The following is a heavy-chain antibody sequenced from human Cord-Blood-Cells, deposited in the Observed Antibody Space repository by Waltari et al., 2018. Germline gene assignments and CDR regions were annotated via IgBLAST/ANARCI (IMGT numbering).Heavy chain of an antibody. Sequence: EVQLVESGGGLVQPGGSLRLPCAAYGFPFGSYWMHWVRQAPGTGLVVVSRINRDGISTRYADSVKGRFTSSSDNAKNTLYRQMNSLRAEDKAVYYCAGGDFWCGYEGFQLDPWGQGTLVTVSS. D-gene: IGHD3-3*01. CDR2: INRDGIST. CDR1: GFPFGSYW. V-gene: IGHV3-74*01. J-gene: IGHJ5*02. CDR3: AGGDFWCGYEGFQLDP.